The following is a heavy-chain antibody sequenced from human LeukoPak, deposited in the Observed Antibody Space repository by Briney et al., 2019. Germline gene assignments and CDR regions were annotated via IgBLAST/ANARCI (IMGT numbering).Heavy chain of an antibody. J-gene: IGHJ4*02. Sequence: PGGSLRLSCAASGLTVGDYGMSWVRQAPGKGLEWVSGINWSGESTGYADSVKRRFTISRDNAENALYLQMNSLRAEDTALYYCARDLSSSWYSLGYWGRGTLVTVSS. CDR2: INWSGEST. CDR3: ARDLSSSWYSLGY. CDR1: GLTVGDYG. V-gene: IGHV3-20*04. D-gene: IGHD6-13*01.